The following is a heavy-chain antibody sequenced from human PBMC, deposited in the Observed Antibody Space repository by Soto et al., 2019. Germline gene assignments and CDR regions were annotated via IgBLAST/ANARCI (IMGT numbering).Heavy chain of an antibody. V-gene: IGHV4-39*01. CDR3: ARLGTENYYYGMDV. D-gene: IGHD1-1*01. J-gene: IGHJ6*02. Sequence: SETLSLTCTVSGGSISSCSYYWGWIRQPPGKGLEGIGWIYCSRSTYYNPSLKSLATISVDTSKNQFSLKLSSVTAADTAVYYGARLGTENYYYGMDVWGQGTPVTVSS. CDR1: GGSISSCSYY. CDR2: IYCSRST.